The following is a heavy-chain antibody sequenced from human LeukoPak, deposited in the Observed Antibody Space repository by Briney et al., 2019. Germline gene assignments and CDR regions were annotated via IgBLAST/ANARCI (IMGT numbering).Heavy chain of an antibody. CDR1: GFTFSTYS. J-gene: IGHJ4*02. CDR3: AKDVVPDSGWDLDY. V-gene: IGHV3-23*01. CDR2: IYPGGDST. Sequence: GGSLRLSCAAAGFTFSTYSMTWGRQGPGKGLELVSSIYPGGDSTFYADSVKGRFTISRDNSEKTLYLQMSSLRTEDTAIYYCAKDVVPDSGWDLDYWGQGTLVTVSS. D-gene: IGHD6-19*01.